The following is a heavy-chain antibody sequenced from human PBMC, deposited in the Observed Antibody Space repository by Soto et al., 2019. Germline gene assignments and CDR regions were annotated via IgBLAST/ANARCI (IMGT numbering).Heavy chain of an antibody. V-gene: IGHV3-9*01. CDR1: GFTFDDYA. J-gene: IGHJ6*03. Sequence: GGSLRLSCAASGFTFDDYAMHWVRQAPGKGLEWVSGISWNSGSIGYADSVKGRFTISRDNAKNSLYLQMNSLRAEDTALYYCAKDMEYSSSSAYYYYYMDVWGKGTTVTV. D-gene: IGHD6-6*01. CDR3: AKDMEYSSSSAYYYYYMDV. CDR2: ISWNSGSI.